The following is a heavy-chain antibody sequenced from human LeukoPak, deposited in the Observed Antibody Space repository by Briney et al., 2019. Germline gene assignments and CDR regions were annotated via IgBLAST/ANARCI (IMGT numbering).Heavy chain of an antibody. D-gene: IGHD1-7*01. CDR1: GGSISSSSYY. Sequence: SETRSLTCTVSGGSISSSSYYWGWIRQPPGKGLEWIGSIYYSGSTYYNPSLKSRVTISVVTSKNQFSLKLSSVTAADTAVYYCARLGTPLYYYYMDVWGKGTTVTISS. V-gene: IGHV4-39*07. CDR2: IYYSGST. J-gene: IGHJ6*03. CDR3: ARLGTPLYYYYMDV.